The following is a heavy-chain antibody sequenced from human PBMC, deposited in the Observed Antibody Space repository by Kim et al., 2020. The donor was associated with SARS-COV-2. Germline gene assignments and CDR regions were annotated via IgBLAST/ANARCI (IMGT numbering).Heavy chain of an antibody. CDR3: ARRGGIVNNYNY. J-gene: IGHJ4*02. V-gene: IGHV4-39*01. CDR2: T. Sequence: TYSNPPLKSRLTISVDTSKNQFSLNLRSVTATDTAVYYCARRGGIVNNYNYWGQGTLVTVSS. D-gene: IGHD1-1*01.